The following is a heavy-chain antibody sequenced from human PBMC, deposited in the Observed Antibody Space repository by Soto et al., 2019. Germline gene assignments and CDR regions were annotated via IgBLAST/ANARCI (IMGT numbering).Heavy chain of an antibody. CDR1: GYTFTSYA. Sequence: QVPLVQSGAEVKKPGASVKVSCKASGYTFTSYAMHWVRQAPGQRLEWMGWINAGNGNTKYSQKFQGRVTITRDTSASTAYMELSSLRSEDTAVYYCARGGDYYDSSGYYYGYNWFDPWGQGTLVTVSS. D-gene: IGHD3-22*01. J-gene: IGHJ5*02. CDR2: INAGNGNT. CDR3: ARGGDYYDSSGYYYGYNWFDP. V-gene: IGHV1-3*01.